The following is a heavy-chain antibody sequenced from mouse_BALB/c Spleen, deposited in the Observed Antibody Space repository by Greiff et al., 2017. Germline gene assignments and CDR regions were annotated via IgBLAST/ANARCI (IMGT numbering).Heavy chain of an antibody. CDR3: ARRYSLHY. Sequence: EVKLVESGAELVKPGASVKLSCTASGFNIKDTYMHWVKQRPEQGLEWIGRIDPANGNTKYDPKFQGKATITADTSSNTAYLQLSSLTSEDTAVYYCARRYSLHYWGHGTTLTVSS. J-gene: IGHJ2*01. CDR1: GFNIKDTY. V-gene: IGHV14-3*02. CDR2: IDPANGNT.